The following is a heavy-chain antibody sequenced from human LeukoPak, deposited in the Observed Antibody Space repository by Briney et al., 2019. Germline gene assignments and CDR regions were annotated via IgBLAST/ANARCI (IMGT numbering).Heavy chain of an antibody. D-gene: IGHD1-20*01. CDR3: ARVTGAYYFDY. CDR2: TSNKAKSYTT. CDR1: GFTFSDHY. J-gene: IGHJ4*02. Sequence: GGSLRLSCAASGFTFSDHYMDWVRQAPGKGLEWVGRTSNKAKSYTTEYAASVKDRFTISRDDSKHSLYLQMNSLKTEDTAVYYCARVTGAYYFDYWGQGTLVTDSS. V-gene: IGHV3-72*01.